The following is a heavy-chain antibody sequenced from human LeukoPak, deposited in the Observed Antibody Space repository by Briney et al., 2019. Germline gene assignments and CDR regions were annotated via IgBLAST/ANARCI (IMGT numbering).Heavy chain of an antibody. D-gene: IGHD3-10*01. CDR3: AKDRRAGSYDY. CDR2: ISGSGGST. V-gene: IGHV3-23*01. CDR1: GFTFSNSA. J-gene: IGHJ4*02. Sequence: GGSLRLPCAASGFTFSNSALSWVRQAPGKGLEWVSDISGSGGSTYYADSVKGRFTISRDNSKNTLYLQMNSLRAEDTAVYYCAKDRRAGSYDYWGQGTLVTVSS.